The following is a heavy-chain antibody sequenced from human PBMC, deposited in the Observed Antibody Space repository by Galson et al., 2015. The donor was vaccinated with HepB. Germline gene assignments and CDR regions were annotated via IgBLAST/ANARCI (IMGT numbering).Heavy chain of an antibody. J-gene: IGHJ5*02. V-gene: IGHV3-11*04. CDR2: ISSSGSTI. CDR1: GFTFSDYY. Sequence: SLRLSCAASGFTFSDYYMSWIRQAPGKGLEWVSYISSSGSTIYYADSVKGRFTISRDNAKNSLYLQMNSLRAEDTAVYYCARENILTAWFDHWGQGTLVTVSS. CDR3: ARENILTAWFDH.